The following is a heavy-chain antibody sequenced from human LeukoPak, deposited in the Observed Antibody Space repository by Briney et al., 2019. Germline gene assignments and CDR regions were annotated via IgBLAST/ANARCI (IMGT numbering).Heavy chain of an antibody. CDR2: INPSGGST. CDR1: GYTFTSYY. CDR3: ARDWAYCGGDCYPKNWFDP. D-gene: IGHD2-21*02. V-gene: IGHV1-46*01. Sequence: ASVKVSCKASGYTFTSYYMHSVRQAPGQGLEWMGIINPSGGSTSYAQKFQGRVTMTRDTSTSTVYMELSSLRSEDTAAYYCARDWAYCGGDCYPKNWFDPWGQGTLVTVSS. J-gene: IGHJ5*02.